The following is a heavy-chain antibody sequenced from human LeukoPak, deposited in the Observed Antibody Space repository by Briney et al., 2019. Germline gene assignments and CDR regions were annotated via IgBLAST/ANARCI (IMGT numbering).Heavy chain of an antibody. CDR1: GFTVSSSD. V-gene: IGHV3-53*01. Sequence: PGGSLRLSCAASGFTVSSSDMSWVRQATGKGLEWVSLIYSDGRTFSAASVKGRFTISRDNSKNTLYLQMNSLRAEDTAVYYCARDMESLFHPWGQGTLVTVSS. J-gene: IGHJ5*02. CDR2: IYSDGRT. D-gene: IGHD3-3*01. CDR3: ARDMESLFHP.